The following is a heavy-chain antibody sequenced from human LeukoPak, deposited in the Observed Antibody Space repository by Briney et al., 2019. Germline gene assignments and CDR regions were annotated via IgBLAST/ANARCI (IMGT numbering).Heavy chain of an antibody. V-gene: IGHV3-7*01. D-gene: IGHD3-16*01. CDR1: GFTFSSYW. J-gene: IGHJ4*02. CDR3: ARARTVRGDLNYFDY. CDR2: IKQDGSEK. Sequence: GGSLRLSCAASGFTFSSYWMSWVRQAPGKGLEWVANIKQDGSEKYYVDSVKGRFTISRDNANNSLYLQMNSLRAEDTAVYYCARARTVRGDLNYFDYWGQGTLVTVSS.